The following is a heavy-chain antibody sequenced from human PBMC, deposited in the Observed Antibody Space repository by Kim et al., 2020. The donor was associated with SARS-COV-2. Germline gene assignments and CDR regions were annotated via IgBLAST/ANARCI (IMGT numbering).Heavy chain of an antibody. J-gene: IGHJ5*02. CDR3: TRDAGYSSGWYPWFDP. CDR2: IRSKAYGGTT. CDR1: GFTFGDYA. Sequence: GGSLRLSCTASGFTFGDYAMSWVRQAPGKGLEWVGFIRSKAYGGTTEYAASVKGRFTISRDDSKSIAYLQMNSLKTEDTAVYYCTRDAGYSSGWYPWFDPWGQGTLVTVSS. V-gene: IGHV3-49*04. D-gene: IGHD6-19*01.